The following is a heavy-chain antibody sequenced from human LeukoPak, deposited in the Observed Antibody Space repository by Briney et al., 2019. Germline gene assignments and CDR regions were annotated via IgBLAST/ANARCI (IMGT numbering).Heavy chain of an antibody. V-gene: IGHV3-74*01. J-gene: IGHJ4*02. Sequence: GGSLRLSCAASGFTFSSYWMNWVRQAPGKGLVWVLRIASDGSSTTYADSVKGRFSISRDNAKNTLYLQMNSLRVEDTAVYYCARGRPHGNDYWGQGTLVTVSS. D-gene: IGHD4-23*01. CDR2: IASDGSST. CDR1: GFTFSSYW. CDR3: ARGRPHGNDY.